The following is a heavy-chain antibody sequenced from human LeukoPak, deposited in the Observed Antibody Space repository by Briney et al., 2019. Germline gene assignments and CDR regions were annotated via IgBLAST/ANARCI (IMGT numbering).Heavy chain of an antibody. J-gene: IGHJ4*02. CDR1: GGSFSGYY. D-gene: IGHD3-22*01. CDR3: ATGPYYDSMVY. Sequence: SETLSLTCAVYGGSFSGYYWSWIRQPPGKGLEWIGEINHSGSTNYNPSLKSRVTISVDTSKNQFSLKLSSVTAADTAVYYCATGPYYDSMVYWGQGTLVTVSS. V-gene: IGHV4-34*01. CDR2: INHSGST.